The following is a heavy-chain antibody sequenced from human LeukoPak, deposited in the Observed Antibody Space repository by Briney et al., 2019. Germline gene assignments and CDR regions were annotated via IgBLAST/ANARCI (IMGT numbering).Heavy chain of an antibody. V-gene: IGHV3-15*01. Sequence: GGSLRLSCAASGFTIHNAWMNWVRQAPGKGLEWVGRIKSKTDGATTYYAAPVKGRFTISRDDSNNTLYLQMSNLKTEDTAVYYCTSGADVRGTILLGDSDWGQGTLVIVSS. D-gene: IGHD3-10*01. CDR3: TSGADVRGTILLGDSD. J-gene: IGHJ4*02. CDR1: GFTIHNAW. CDR2: IKSKTDGATT.